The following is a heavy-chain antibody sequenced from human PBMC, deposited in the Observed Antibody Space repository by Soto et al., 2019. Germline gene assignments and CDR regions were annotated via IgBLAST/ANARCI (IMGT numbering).Heavy chain of an antibody. D-gene: IGHD3-3*01. Sequence: PSETLSLTCAVSGYSISSGYYWGWIRQPPGKGLEWIGGIYHSGSTYYNPSLKSRVTISVDTSKNQFSLKLSSVTAADTAVYYCARADFWSGYSYYGMDVWGQGTTVTVS. J-gene: IGHJ6*02. CDR2: IYHSGST. V-gene: IGHV4-38-2*01. CDR1: GYSISSGYY. CDR3: ARADFWSGYSYYGMDV.